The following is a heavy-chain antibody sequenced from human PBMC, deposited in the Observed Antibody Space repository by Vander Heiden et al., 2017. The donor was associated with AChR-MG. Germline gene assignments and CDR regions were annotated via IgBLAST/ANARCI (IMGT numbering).Heavy chain of an antibody. CDR2: ISSSSSTI. CDR3: ARYPSSGYYYGDAFDI. V-gene: IGHV3-48*01. D-gene: IGHD3-22*01. CDR1: GFPLSNYS. J-gene: IGHJ3*02. Sequence: EVQLVESGGGLVQPGGSLRLPCSASGFPLSNYSMNLGRQAQGKGLEWVSYISSSSSTIYYADSVKGRFTISRDNAKNSLYLQMNSLRAEDTAVYYCARYPSSGYYYGDAFDIWGQGTMVTVSS.